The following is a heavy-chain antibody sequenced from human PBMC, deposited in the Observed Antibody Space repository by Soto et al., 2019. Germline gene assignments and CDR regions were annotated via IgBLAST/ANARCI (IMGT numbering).Heavy chain of an antibody. V-gene: IGHV4-30-2*01. Sequence: PSETRSRTCAISGAPITCGDYSWNWIRQPPGKVLEWIGYIFHGGSTYYNPSLRSRATISVDRSRTQFSLKMSSVTAADTAVYYCARGRVVVPAAVMFNCLDPWGQGALVTVSS. CDR1: GAPITCGDYS. D-gene: IGHD2-2*01. CDR2: IFHGGST. CDR3: ARGRVVVPAAVMFNCLDP. J-gene: IGHJ5*02.